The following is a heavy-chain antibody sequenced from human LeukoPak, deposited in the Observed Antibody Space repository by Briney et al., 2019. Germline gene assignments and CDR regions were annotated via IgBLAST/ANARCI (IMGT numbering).Heavy chain of an antibody. Sequence: GGSLRLSCAASGFTVSSNYMSWVRQAPGKGLEWVSVIYSGGSTYYADSVKGRFTVSRDNSKNTLYLQMNSLRAEDTAVYYCAKDLTALFRGVINPSPFDYWGQGTVVTVSS. J-gene: IGHJ4*02. V-gene: IGHV3-53*01. D-gene: IGHD3-10*01. CDR2: IYSGGST. CDR1: GFTVSSNY. CDR3: AKDLTALFRGVINPSPFDY.